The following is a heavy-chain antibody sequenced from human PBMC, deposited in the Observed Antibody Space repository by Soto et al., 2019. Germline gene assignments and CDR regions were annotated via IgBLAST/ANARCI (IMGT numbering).Heavy chain of an antibody. D-gene: IGHD3-9*01. J-gene: IGHJ4*02. V-gene: IGHV3-74*01. Sequence: DVQLVESGGDLVQRGGSRRLSCAASGFPFSSYWMHWVRHTPGKGLDWVARISGDGVTTYYADSVTGRFTVSRDNAKNTLSLQISGLRAEDTAVYYCAREYYGLLTGYYTDYWGQGTLVSVSS. CDR1: GFPFSSYW. CDR3: AREYYGLLTGYYTDY. CDR2: ISGDGVTT.